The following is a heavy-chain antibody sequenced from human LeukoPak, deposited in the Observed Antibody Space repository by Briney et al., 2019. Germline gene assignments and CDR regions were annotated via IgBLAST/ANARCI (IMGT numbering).Heavy chain of an antibody. J-gene: IGHJ6*02. CDR2: INPSGGST. V-gene: IGHV1-46*01. CDR1: GYTFTSYY. Sequence: ASVKVSCKASGYTFTSYYMHWVRQAPGQGLEWMGIINPSGGSTSYAQKFQGRVTMTRDTSTSTVYMELSSLRSEGTAVYYCASAPGYCSGGSCYTHYYYYGMDVWGQGTTVTVSS. CDR3: ASAPGYCSGGSCYTHYYYYGMDV. D-gene: IGHD2-15*01.